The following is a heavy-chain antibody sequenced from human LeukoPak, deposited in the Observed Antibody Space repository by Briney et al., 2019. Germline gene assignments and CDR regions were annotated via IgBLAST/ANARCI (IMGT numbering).Heavy chain of an antibody. CDR3: ARESWAYYYGSGSHGADV. V-gene: IGHV1-18*01. CDR2: ISAYNGNT. Sequence: ASVKVSCKASGYTFTSYGISWVRQAPGQGLEWMGWISAYNGNTNYAQKLQGRVTMTTDTSTSTAYMELRSLRSDDTAVYYCARESWAYYYGSGSHGADVWGQGTAVTVSS. J-gene: IGHJ6*02. CDR1: GYTFTSYG. D-gene: IGHD3-10*01.